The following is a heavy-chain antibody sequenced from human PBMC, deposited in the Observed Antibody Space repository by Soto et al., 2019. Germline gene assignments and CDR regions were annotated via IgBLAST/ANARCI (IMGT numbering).Heavy chain of an antibody. Sequence: SETLSLTCTVSGGTISSGGYYWSWIRQHPGKGLEWIAYIHYSGNTYYNPSLKSRVTISVETSKNQFSLKLSSVTAADTAVYYCARDLYYYDSSGPPNHAFDIWGQGTMVT. CDR2: IHYSGNT. J-gene: IGHJ3*02. CDR1: GGTISSGGYY. D-gene: IGHD3-22*01. V-gene: IGHV4-31*03. CDR3: ARDLYYYDSSGPPNHAFDI.